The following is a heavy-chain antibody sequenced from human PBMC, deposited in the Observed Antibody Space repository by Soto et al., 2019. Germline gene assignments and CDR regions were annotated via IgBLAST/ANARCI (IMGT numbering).Heavy chain of an antibody. CDR2: ISGNGGVA. CDR1: GFNFNIYA. J-gene: IGHJ4*02. Sequence: PGGSLRLSCAASGFNFNIYAMSWVRQAPGRGLECVSGISGNGGVAYYADSVKGRFTISRDNSKNTLNLQMNGLRAEDTAVYFCARDDARYVVLTAFYFDQWGQGT. CDR3: ARDDARYVVLTAFYFDQ. D-gene: IGHD3-9*01. V-gene: IGHV3-23*01.